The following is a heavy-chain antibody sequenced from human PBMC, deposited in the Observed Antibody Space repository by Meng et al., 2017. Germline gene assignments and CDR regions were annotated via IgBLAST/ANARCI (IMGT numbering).Heavy chain of an antibody. V-gene: IGHV4-34*01. J-gene: IGHJ5*02. Sequence: QAQLQPWGAGLLKPSETLSLTCAVYGGSFSGYYWSWIRQPPGKGLEWIGEINHSGSTNYNPSLKSRVTISVDTSKNQFSLKLSSVTAADTAVYYCARRRGGSSDWFDPWGQGTLVTVSS. CDR2: INHSGST. CDR1: GGSFSGYY. CDR3: ARRRGGSSDWFDP. D-gene: IGHD6-6*01.